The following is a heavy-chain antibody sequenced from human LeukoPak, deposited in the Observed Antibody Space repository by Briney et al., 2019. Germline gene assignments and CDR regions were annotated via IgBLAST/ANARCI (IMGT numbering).Heavy chain of an antibody. V-gene: IGHV3-30*02. CDR3: ARVRGSSSWSLDY. J-gene: IGHJ4*02. D-gene: IGHD6-13*01. CDR1: GFTFSSYG. CDR2: IRYDGSNK. Sequence: PGESLRLSCAASGFTFSSYGMHWVRQAPGKGLEWVAFIRYDGSNKYYADSVKGRFTISRDNSKNTLYLQMNSLRAEDTAVYYCARVRGSSSWSLDYWGQGTLVTVSS.